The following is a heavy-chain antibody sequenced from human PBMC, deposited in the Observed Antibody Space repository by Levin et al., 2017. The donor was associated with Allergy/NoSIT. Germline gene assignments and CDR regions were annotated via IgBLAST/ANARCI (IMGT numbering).Heavy chain of an antibody. CDR1: GGSIRSSNHY. J-gene: IGHJ4*02. CDR2: MYKSGHT. V-gene: IGHV4-39*07. CDR3: ARDGDGAVADY. Sequence: SQTLSLPCTVSGGSIRSSNHYWGWIRQPPGEGLEWIGSMYKSGHTYYNPSLRSRVTMSVDTSKNQFSLKLSSMTAADTAMYYCARDGDGAVADYWGQGTLVTVSS. D-gene: IGHD6-19*01.